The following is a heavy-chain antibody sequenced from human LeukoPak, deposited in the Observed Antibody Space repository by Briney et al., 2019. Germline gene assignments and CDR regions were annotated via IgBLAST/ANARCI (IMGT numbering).Heavy chain of an antibody. J-gene: IGHJ4*02. CDR2: IYSGGST. CDR3: ASRSGWTSLDY. D-gene: IGHD6-19*01. Sequence: PGGSLRLSCAASGFTLSSNYMSWVRQAPGKGLEWVSVIYSGGSTYYADSVKGRFTISRDNSKNTLYLQMNSLRAEDTAVYYCASRSGWTSLDYGGQGTLVTVSS. V-gene: IGHV3-66*01. CDR1: GFTLSSNY.